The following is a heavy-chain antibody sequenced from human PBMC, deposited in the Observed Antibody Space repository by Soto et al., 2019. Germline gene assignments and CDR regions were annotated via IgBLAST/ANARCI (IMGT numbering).Heavy chain of an antibody. Sequence: LRLSCSASGFPFSNYAMSWVRQAPGKGLEWVSAISRSGGSPYYADSVRGRFTVSRDNSKHTLYLQMNSLRAEDTAVYYCARRLDYDILTGTIDYWGQGTLVTVSS. CDR2: ISRSGGSP. J-gene: IGHJ4*02. CDR1: GFPFSNYA. V-gene: IGHV3-23*01. D-gene: IGHD3-9*01. CDR3: ARRLDYDILTGTIDY.